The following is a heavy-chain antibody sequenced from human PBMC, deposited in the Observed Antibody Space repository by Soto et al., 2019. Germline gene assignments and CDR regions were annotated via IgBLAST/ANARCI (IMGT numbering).Heavy chain of an antibody. J-gene: IGHJ6*02. V-gene: IGHV4-39*07. CDR3: ARGEDAFFYYGLDV. CDR1: GGSISSRSHY. CDR2: IYYSGST. Sequence: SETLSLTCTVSGGSISSRSHYWGWIRQPPGKGLEWIGSIYYSGSTYYNPSLKSRVTISVDTSKSQFSLKLTSVTAADTAVYYCARGEDAFFYYGLDVWGQGITVTVSS.